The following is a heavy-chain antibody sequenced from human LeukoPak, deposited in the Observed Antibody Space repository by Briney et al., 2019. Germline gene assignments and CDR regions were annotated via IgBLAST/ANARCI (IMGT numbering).Heavy chain of an antibody. Sequence: GGSLRLSCAASGLTVSSNYMSWVRQAPGKGLEWVSLIGSSGSTYYGDSVKGRFSISRHHSKNTLYLQMSSLRTEDTAVYYCARSSGYFYYWGQGTLVTVSS. D-gene: IGHD3-22*01. CDR1: GLTVSSNY. V-gene: IGHV3-53*04. J-gene: IGHJ4*02. CDR2: IGSSGST. CDR3: ARSSGYFYY.